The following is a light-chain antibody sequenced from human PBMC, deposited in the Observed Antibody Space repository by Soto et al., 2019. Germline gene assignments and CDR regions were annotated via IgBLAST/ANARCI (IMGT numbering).Light chain of an antibody. CDR2: EVS. CDR1: SSDDGSYNL. V-gene: IGLV2-23*02. CDR3: CSYAGPITFYV. J-gene: IGLJ1*01. Sequence: QSALTQTASVSGSPGQSITISCTGTSSDDGSYNLVSWYQQHPGKAPKLMIYEVSKRPSGVSNRFSGSKSGNTASLTISGLQAVDEASYYCCSYAGPITFYVFGTGTKVTVL.